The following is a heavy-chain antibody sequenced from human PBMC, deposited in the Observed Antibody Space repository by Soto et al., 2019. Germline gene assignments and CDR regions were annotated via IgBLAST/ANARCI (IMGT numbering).Heavy chain of an antibody. V-gene: IGHV4-4*02. CDR3: ASRDPGTSVDY. J-gene: IGHJ4*02. CDR1: GGSSTSSNW. CDR2: IYRTGST. D-gene: IGHD1-7*01. Sequence: SVPLSHTCAVSGGSSTSSNWWTWVRQPPGQGLEWIGEIYRTGSTNYNPSLKSRVTISLDKSENQFSLKVTSLTAADTAVYYCASRDPGTSVDYWGQGTLVTVSS.